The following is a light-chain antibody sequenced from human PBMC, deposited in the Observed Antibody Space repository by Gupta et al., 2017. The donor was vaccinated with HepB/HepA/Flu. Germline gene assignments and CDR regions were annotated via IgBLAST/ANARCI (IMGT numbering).Light chain of an antibody. V-gene: IGLV1-40*01. J-gene: IGLJ2*01. CDR1: SSNIGAGYD. CDR3: QSYDSSLRGSVV. Sequence: QSVLTQPPSVSGAPGQRVTISCTGSSSNIGAGYDVHWYQQLPGTAPKLLIDGNSNRPSGVPDRFSGSKSCTSASLAITGLQAEDEADDDGQSYDSSLRGSVVFGGGTKLTVL. CDR2: GNS.